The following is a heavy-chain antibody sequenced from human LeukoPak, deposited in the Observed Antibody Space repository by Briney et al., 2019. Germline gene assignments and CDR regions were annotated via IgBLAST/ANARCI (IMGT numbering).Heavy chain of an antibody. J-gene: IGHJ4*02. V-gene: IGHV3-23*01. D-gene: IGHD2-21*02. CDR2: VSPPGGGT. CDR3: ARVPYCGGDCYPGYFAY. CDR1: GFSFSYHG. Sequence: PGGSLRLSCAASGFSFSYHGMNWVRQAPGKGLEWLSGVSPPGGGTYYADSVKGRFTTSRDDSKNTLYLQMNSLRAEDTAVYYCARVPYCGGDCYPGYFAYWGQGTLVTVSS.